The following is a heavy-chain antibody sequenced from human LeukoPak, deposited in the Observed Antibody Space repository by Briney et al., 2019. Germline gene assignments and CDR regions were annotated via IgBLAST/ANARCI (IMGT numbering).Heavy chain of an antibody. Sequence: ASVKVSCKASGYTFTSYGISWVRQAPGQGLEWMGWISGYNGNTNYAQKLQGRVTMTTDTSTSTAYMELRSLRSDDTAVYYCARDPSVSGTMTHNWFDPWGQGTLVTVSS. CDR1: GYTFTSYG. CDR3: ARDPSVSGTMTHNWFDP. V-gene: IGHV1-18*01. J-gene: IGHJ5*02. D-gene: IGHD2-21*02. CDR2: ISGYNGNT.